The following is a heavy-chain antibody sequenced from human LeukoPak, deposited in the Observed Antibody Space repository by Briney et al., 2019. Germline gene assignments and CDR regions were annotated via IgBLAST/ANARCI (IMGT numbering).Heavy chain of an antibody. CDR1: GGTFSSYT. Sequence: ASVKVSCKASGGTFSSYTISWVRQAPGQGLEWMGRIIPILGIANYAQKFQGRVTITADKSTSTAYMELSSLRSEDTAVYNCAGGYCSSTSCYLYWFDPWGQGTLVTVSS. V-gene: IGHV1-69*02. CDR2: IIPILGIA. J-gene: IGHJ5*02. CDR3: AGGYCSSTSCYLYWFDP. D-gene: IGHD2-2*01.